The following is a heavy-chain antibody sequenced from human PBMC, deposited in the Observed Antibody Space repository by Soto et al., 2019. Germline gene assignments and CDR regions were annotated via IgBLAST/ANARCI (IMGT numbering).Heavy chain of an antibody. CDR3: ARDTVLTGMFDL. CDR1: GGSIGSYH. Sequence: PSETLSLTCTVSGGSIGSYHWSWVRQPPGKGLEWIAAVYYTGTTNYNTSLGSRVTISIDAPENQISLKLTSVTAADTAFYYCARDTVLTGMFDLWGQGTLVTVSS. J-gene: IGHJ5*02. D-gene: IGHD4-17*01. CDR2: VYYTGTT. V-gene: IGHV4-59*01.